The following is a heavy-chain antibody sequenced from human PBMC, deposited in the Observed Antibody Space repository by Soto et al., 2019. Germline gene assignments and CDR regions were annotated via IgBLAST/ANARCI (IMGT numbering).Heavy chain of an antibody. D-gene: IGHD6-13*01. CDR3: ARVPSGKQQLVLGY. CDR1: GFTFSSYA. J-gene: IGHJ4*02. V-gene: IGHV3-30-3*01. Sequence: GGPLTLSWAASGFTFSSYAMHWVRQAPGKGLEWVAVISYDGSNKYYADSVKGRFTISRDNSKNTLYLQMNSLRAEDTAVYYCARVPSGKQQLVLGYWGQGTLVTVSS. CDR2: ISYDGSNK.